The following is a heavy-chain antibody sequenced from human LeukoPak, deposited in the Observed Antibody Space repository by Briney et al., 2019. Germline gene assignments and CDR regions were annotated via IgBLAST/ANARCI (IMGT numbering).Heavy chain of an antibody. D-gene: IGHD7-27*01. Sequence: PGGSLRLSCAASGFTFSGYDMSWIRQAPGKGLEWVSYISSSGSSIYYADSVKGRFTISRDNAKNSLYLLMNSLRAEDTAVYYCARGTATGDYYYYGMDVWGQGTTVTVSS. V-gene: IGHV3-11*01. CDR1: GFTFSGYD. CDR2: ISSSGSSI. J-gene: IGHJ6*02. CDR3: ARGTATGDYYYYGMDV.